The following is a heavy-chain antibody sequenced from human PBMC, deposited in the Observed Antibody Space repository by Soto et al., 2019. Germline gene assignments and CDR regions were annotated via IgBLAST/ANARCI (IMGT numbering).Heavy chain of an antibody. CDR1: GFTFSSYS. Sequence: EVQLVESGGGLVQPGGSLRLSCAASGFTFSSYSMNWVRQAPGKGLEWVSYISSSSSTIYYADSVKGRFTISRDNAKNSLYLQMNGLRDEDTAVYYCATLLDIVATTRAGGYYYYGMDVWGQGTTVTVSS. CDR2: ISSSSSTI. D-gene: IGHD5-12*01. V-gene: IGHV3-48*02. CDR3: ATLLDIVATTRAGGYYYYGMDV. J-gene: IGHJ6*02.